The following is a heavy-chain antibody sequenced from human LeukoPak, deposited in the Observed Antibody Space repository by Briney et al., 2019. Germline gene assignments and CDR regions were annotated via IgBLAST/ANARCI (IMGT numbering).Heavy chain of an antibody. V-gene: IGHV1-2*02. D-gene: IGHD2-2*02. Sequence: ASVKVPCKASGYTFTGYYMHWVRQAPGQGLEWMGWINPNSGGTNYAQKFQGRVTMTRDTSISTAYMELSRLRSDDTAVYYCASSQKKDIVVVPAAIRAAAPFDYWGQGTLVTVSS. J-gene: IGHJ4*02. CDR3: ASSQKKDIVVVPAAIRAAAPFDY. CDR1: GYTFTGYY. CDR2: INPNSGGT.